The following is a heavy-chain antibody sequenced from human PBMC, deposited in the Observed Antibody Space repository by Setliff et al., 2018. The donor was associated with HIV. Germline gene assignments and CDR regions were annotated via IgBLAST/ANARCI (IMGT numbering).Heavy chain of an antibody. Sequence: PGGSLRLSCAASRFTFSNYGMYWVRQAPGKGLKWVAFIRYDGDNQYYADSVRGRFTISRDNSKSTLYLRMNSLRAEDTAVYYCARGSSGWGMDFYYYYMDVWGKGTTVIVSS. CDR1: RFTFSNYG. V-gene: IGHV3-30*02. J-gene: IGHJ6*03. CDR3: ARGSSGWGMDFYYYYMDV. CDR2: IRYDGDNQ. D-gene: IGHD6-19*01.